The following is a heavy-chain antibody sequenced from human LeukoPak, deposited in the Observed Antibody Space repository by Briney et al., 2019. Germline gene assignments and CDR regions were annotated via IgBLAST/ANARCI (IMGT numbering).Heavy chain of an antibody. CDR2: INTNTGNP. Sequence: ASVKVSCKASGYTFTGYYMHWVRQAPGQGLEWMGWINTNTGNPTYAQGFTGRFVFSLDTSVSTAYLQISSLKAEDTAVYYCARGIVDILPTITRVWELDNWGQGTPVTVSS. V-gene: IGHV7-4-1*02. CDR3: ARGIVDILPTITRVWELDN. D-gene: IGHD5-12*01. J-gene: IGHJ4*02. CDR1: GYTFTGYY.